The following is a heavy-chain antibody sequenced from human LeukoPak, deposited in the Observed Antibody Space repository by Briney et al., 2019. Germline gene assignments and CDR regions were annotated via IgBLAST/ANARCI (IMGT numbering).Heavy chain of an antibody. J-gene: IGHJ4*02. CDR3: ARDVRVYYDSSSYRRGAGDY. D-gene: IGHD3-22*01. CDR2: ISAYNGNT. CDR1: GYTFTGYG. V-gene: IGHV1-18*01. Sequence: ASVKVSCKASGYTFTGYGISWVRQAPGQGLEWMGWISAYNGNTNYAQKFQGRVTMTTDTSTTTAYMELRSLRSDDTAVYYCARDVRVYYDSSSYRRGAGDYWGQGTLVTVSS.